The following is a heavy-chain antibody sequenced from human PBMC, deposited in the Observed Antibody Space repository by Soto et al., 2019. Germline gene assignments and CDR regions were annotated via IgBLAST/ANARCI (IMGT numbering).Heavy chain of an antibody. J-gene: IGHJ5*02. Sequence: SETLSLTCTVSGGSFGSSAYYWGWIRRAPGKGLEWIGSINSSGSTFSNPSLKSRVTLSVDTSKNQFSLKLTSVTAADAALYYCSRRAPEGFDPWGQGTLVTVYS. CDR3: SRRAPEGFDP. V-gene: IGHV4-39*01. CDR1: GGSFGSSAYY. CDR2: INSSGST.